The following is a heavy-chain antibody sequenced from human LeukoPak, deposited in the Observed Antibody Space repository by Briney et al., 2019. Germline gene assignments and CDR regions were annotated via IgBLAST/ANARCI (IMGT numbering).Heavy chain of an antibody. J-gene: IGHJ4*02. V-gene: IGHV3-23*01. CDR1: GFTFSSYA. CDR3: AKDHYYGSGSYFTRRIDY. Sequence: GGSLRLSCAASGFTFSSYALSWVRQAPGKGLEWVSAISGSGGATYYADSVKGRFTISRDNSKNTLFLQMNSLRAEDTAVYFCAKDHYYGSGSYFTRRIDYWGQGTLVTVSS. CDR2: ISGSGGAT. D-gene: IGHD3-10*01.